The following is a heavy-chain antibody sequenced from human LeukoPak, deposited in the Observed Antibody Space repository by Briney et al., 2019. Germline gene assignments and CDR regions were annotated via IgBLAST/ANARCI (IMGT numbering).Heavy chain of an antibody. Sequence: GASVKVSCKASGYTFTSYSMNWVRQAPGQGLEYMGWINANTGNPTYPQGFTGRFVFSLDTSVSTAYLQISSLKAEDTAVYYCARDFPARDWFFDLWGRGTLVTVSS. J-gene: IGHJ2*01. V-gene: IGHV7-4-1*02. CDR2: INANTGNP. CDR1: GYTFTSYS. CDR3: ARDFPARDWFFDL.